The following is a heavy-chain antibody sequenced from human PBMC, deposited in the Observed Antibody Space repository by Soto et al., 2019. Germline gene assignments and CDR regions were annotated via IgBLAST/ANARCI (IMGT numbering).Heavy chain of an antibody. Sequence: VGSLRLSCAASGFNFEPYYMAWIRQAPGKGLQWVAYISPRSTVIEYADSVKGRFTISRDNDKNSLYLQMDSLRAEDTAVYYCARDRESYSSSWSYLQPWGQGTLVT. CDR2: ISPRSTVI. D-gene: IGHD6-13*01. CDR3: ARDRESYSSSWSYLQP. V-gene: IGHV3-11*04. J-gene: IGHJ1*01. CDR1: GFNFEPYY.